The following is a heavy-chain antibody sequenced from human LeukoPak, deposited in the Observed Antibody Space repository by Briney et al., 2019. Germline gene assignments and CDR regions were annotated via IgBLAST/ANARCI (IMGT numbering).Heavy chain of an antibody. CDR1: GYTFTSYY. CDR2: INPSGGST. CDR3: ARGIAAAGRYYYYGMDV. J-gene: IGHJ6*02. V-gene: IGHV1-46*01. D-gene: IGHD6-13*01. Sequence: ASVKVSCKASGYTFTSYYMHWVRQAPGQGLEWMGIINPSGGSTSYAQKFQGRVTMTRDTSTSTVYMELSSLRSEDTAVYYCARGIAAAGRYYYYGMDVWGQGTTVTVSS.